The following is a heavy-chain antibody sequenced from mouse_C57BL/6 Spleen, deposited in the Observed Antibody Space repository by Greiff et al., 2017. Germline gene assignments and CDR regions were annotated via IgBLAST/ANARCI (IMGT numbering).Heavy chain of an antibody. CDR3: AREGDSSGYPFDY. Sequence: VQLQQSGAELVRPGTSVKMSCKASGYTFTNYWIGWAKQRPGHGLEWIGDIYPGGGYTNYNEKFKGKATLTADKSSSTAYMQFSSLTSEDSAIYDCAREGDSSGYPFDYWGQGTTLTVSS. CDR1: GYTFTNYW. CDR2: IYPGGGYT. J-gene: IGHJ2*01. V-gene: IGHV1-63*01. D-gene: IGHD3-2*02.